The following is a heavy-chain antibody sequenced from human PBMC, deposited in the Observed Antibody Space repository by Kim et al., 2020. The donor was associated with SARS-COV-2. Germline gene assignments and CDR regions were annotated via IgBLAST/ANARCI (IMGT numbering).Heavy chain of an antibody. J-gene: IGHJ6*04. V-gene: IGHV3-11*06. D-gene: IGHD6-13*01. CDR3: ARVSAGYSSSWYQYSNYYYYGMNV. CDR1: GFTFSDYY. CDR2: ISSSSSYT. Sequence: GGSLRLSCAASGFTFSDYYMSWTRQAQGKGLEWVSYISSSSSYTNYADSVKGRFTISRDNAKNSLYLQMNSLRAEDTAVYYCARVSAGYSSSWYQYSNYYYYGMNVWGEGTTVTVSS.